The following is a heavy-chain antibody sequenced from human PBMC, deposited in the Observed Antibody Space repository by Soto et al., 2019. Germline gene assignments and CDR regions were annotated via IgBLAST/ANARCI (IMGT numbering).Heavy chain of an antibody. CDR1: GYTFTVYD. J-gene: IGHJ6*01. Sequence: QVQLVQSGSEVKKPGASEKISCKASGYTFTVYDMHWVRQAPGQGLVWMGWINPNSGCTNYAQKFQGWVNMTRDTSINTAHMELSSLRSDESAVYCFARDGAGYCSGGSGKDNYDMDVWGQGTTVTVSS. CDR2: INPNSGCT. CDR3: ARDGAGYCSGGSGKDNYDMDV. D-gene: IGHD2-15*01. V-gene: IGHV1-2*04.